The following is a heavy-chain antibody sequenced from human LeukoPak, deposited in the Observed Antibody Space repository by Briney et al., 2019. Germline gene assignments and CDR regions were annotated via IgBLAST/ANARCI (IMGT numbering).Heavy chain of an antibody. CDR2: ISSSSSTI. CDR1: GFTFSSYS. Sequence: GGSLRLSCAASGFTFSSYSMNWVRQAPGKGLEWVSYISSSSSTIYYADSVKGRFTISRDNAKNSLYLQMNSLRAEDTAVYYCARVGYYDSSGPLDYWGQGTLVTVS. V-gene: IGHV3-48*01. J-gene: IGHJ4*02. D-gene: IGHD3-22*01. CDR3: ARVGYYDSSGPLDY.